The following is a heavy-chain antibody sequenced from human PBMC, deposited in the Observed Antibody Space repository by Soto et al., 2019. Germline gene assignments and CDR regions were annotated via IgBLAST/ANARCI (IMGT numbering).Heavy chain of an antibody. V-gene: IGHV1-69*13. CDR2: IIPIFGTA. J-gene: IGHJ6*02. CDR3: ARDHYGSGSYYNARGMDV. CDR1: GGTFSICA. D-gene: IGHD3-10*01. Sequence: SVKVSCNASGGTFSICAISCVRQAPGQGLEWMGGIIPIFGTANYAQKFQGRVTITADESTSTAYMELSSLRSEDTAVYYCARDHYGSGSYYNARGMDVWGQGTTVTVSS.